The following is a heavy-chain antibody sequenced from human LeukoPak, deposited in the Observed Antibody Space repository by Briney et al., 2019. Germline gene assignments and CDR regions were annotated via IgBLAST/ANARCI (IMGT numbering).Heavy chain of an antibody. Sequence: TGGSLRLSCAASGFTFSSYAMSWVRQAPGKGLERVSAISGSGGTTYYADSLKGRFTISRDNSKNTLYLQVNGLRAEDTAIYYCAKDCKFTGSYRSAEHWGQGTLVTVSS. D-gene: IGHD1-26*01. CDR3: AKDCKFTGSYRSAEH. CDR2: ISGSGGTT. V-gene: IGHV3-23*01. J-gene: IGHJ4*02. CDR1: GFTFSSYA.